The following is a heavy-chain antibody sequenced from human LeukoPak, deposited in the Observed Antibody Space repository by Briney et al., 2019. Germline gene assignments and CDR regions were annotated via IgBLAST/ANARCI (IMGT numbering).Heavy chain of an antibody. V-gene: IGHV3-23*01. J-gene: IGHJ3*01. CDR3: ARDPNGDYIGAFDF. D-gene: IGHD2-21*02. CDR2: IRASGGET. CDR1: RFAFSNFA. Sequence: PGGSLRLSCAASRFAFSNFAMMWVRQAPGRGLEWVSAIRASGGETFYADSVKGRFTISRDNSKNTLYVQMNSLRAEDTAVYYCARDPNGDYIGAFDFWGRGTLVTVSS.